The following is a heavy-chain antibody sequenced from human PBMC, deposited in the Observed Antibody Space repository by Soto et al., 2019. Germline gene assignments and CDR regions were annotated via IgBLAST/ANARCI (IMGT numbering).Heavy chain of an antibody. CDR3: AKDRGWTYYFDY. Sequence: GGSLRLSCATSGFPFRNYAMSWVRQTPGKGLEWVSAIDGSGDSTYYADSVKGRFTISRDSSGNTLYLQMDSLRAEDTAVYFCAKDRGWTYYFDYWGQGALVTVSS. J-gene: IGHJ4*02. V-gene: IGHV3-23*01. CDR1: GFPFRNYA. D-gene: IGHD6-19*01. CDR2: IDGSGDST.